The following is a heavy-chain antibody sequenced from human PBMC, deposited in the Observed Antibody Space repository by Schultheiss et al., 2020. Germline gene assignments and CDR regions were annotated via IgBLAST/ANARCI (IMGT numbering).Heavy chain of an antibody. CDR1: GGSISSYY. Sequence: SETLSLTCTVSGGSISSYYWSWIRQPAGKGLEWIGRIYTSGSTNYNPSLKSRVTMSVDTSKNQFSLKLRSVTTADTAVYYCARSGNEGLADYWGLGILVTISS. D-gene: IGHD4-23*01. CDR2: IYTSGST. V-gene: IGHV4-4*07. J-gene: IGHJ4*01. CDR3: ARSGNEGLADY.